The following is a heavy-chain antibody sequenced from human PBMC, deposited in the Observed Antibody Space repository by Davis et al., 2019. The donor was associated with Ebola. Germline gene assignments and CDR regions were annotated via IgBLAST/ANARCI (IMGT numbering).Heavy chain of an antibody. Sequence: PSETLSLTCTVSGGSISSYYWSWIRQPPGKGLEWIGYIYYSGSTNYNPSLKSRVTISVDTSKNQFSLKLSSVTAADTAVYYCARGLAAAGTSAPYGMDVWGQGTTVTVSS. J-gene: IGHJ6*02. D-gene: IGHD6-13*01. V-gene: IGHV4-59*01. CDR1: GGSISSYY. CDR3: ARGLAAAGTSAPYGMDV. CDR2: IYYSGST.